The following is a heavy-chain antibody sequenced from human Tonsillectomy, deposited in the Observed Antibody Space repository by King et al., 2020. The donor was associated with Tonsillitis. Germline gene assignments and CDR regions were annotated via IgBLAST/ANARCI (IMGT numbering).Heavy chain of an antibody. V-gene: IGHV1-2*02. CDR3: ARPSAGISAY. J-gene: IGHJ4*02. D-gene: IGHD6-13*01. Sequence: QLVQSGAEVKKPGASVKVSCRASGYIFTGYYIYWVRQAAGQGLEWMGWIKPDSGDTNSARKFQGRVTMTRDTSISTAYMELSSLTSDNTAVYYCARPSAGISAYWGQGALVTVAS. CDR1: GYIFTGYY. CDR2: IKPDSGDT.